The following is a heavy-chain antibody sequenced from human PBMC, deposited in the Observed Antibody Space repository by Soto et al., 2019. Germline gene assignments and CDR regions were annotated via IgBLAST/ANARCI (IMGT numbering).Heavy chain of an antibody. CDR2: IVVGSGNT. Sequence: GASVKVSCKASGFTFTSSTMQWVRQARGQRLEWVGWIVVGSGNTNYAQKFQGRVTITRDMSTSTAYMELSSLRSEDTAVYYCAAWKYDFWSGYDYWGQGTQVTVSS. D-gene: IGHD3-3*01. J-gene: IGHJ4*02. CDR3: AAWKYDFWSGYDY. CDR1: GFTFTSST. V-gene: IGHV1-58*02.